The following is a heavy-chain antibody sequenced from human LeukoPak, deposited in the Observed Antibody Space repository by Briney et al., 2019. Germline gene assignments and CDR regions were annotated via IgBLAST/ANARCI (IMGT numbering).Heavy chain of an antibody. J-gene: IGHJ4*02. D-gene: IGHD3-16*02. CDR3: ARGGYDYVWGSYRVVDY. CDR1: GYTFTGYY. Sequence: ASVKVSCKASGYTFTGYYMHWVRQAPGQGLEWMGWINPNSGGTNYAQKLQGRVTMTTDTSTSTAYMELRSLRSDDTAVYYCARGGYDYVWGSYRVVDYWGQGTLVTVSS. V-gene: IGHV1-2*02. CDR2: INPNSGGT.